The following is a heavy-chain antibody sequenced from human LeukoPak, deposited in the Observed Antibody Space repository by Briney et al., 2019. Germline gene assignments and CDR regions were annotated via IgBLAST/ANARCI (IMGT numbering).Heavy chain of an antibody. CDR3: ARDNGGVVAAAYANWFDP. D-gene: IGHD2-15*01. Sequence: SETLSLTCTVSGGSISSYYWSWIRQPPGKGLEWIGYIYYSGSTNYNPSLKSRVTISVDTSKNQFSLKLSSVTAADTAVYYCARDNGGVVAAAYANWFDPWGQGTLVTVSS. V-gene: IGHV4-59*01. CDR1: GGSISSYY. J-gene: IGHJ5*02. CDR2: IYYSGST.